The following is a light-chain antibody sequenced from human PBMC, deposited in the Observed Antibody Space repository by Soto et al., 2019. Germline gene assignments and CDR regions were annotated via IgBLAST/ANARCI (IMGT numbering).Light chain of an antibody. V-gene: IGKV3-11*01. CDR1: QSVSSY. Sequence: EIVLTQSPATLSLSPGERATLSCRASQSVSSYLAWYQQKPGQAPRLLIYDASNRATGIPARFSGSGSGTDFTLTISSLEAEDFAVYYCQHRGNWHPNVGQGTKLVIK. CDR2: DAS. J-gene: IGKJ2*01. CDR3: QHRGNWHPN.